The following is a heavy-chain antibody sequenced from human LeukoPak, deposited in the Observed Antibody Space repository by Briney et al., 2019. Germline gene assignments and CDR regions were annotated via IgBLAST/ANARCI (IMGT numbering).Heavy chain of an antibody. Sequence: SETLSLTCTVSGGSISSYYWSWIRQPPGKGLEWIGYIYYSGSTNYNPSLKRRVTISVDTSKNQFSLKLSSVTAADTAVYYCARQGGYSSSPDFWGQGTLVTVSS. V-gene: IGHV4-59*08. D-gene: IGHD6-13*01. CDR3: ARQGGYSSSPDF. J-gene: IGHJ4*02. CDR1: GGSISSYY. CDR2: IYYSGST.